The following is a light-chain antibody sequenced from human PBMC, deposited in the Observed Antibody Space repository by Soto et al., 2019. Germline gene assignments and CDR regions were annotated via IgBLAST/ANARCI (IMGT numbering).Light chain of an antibody. V-gene: IGKV4-1*01. J-gene: IGKJ1*01. CDR2: WAS. CDR1: QNILYSSNNKNY. Sequence: DIVMTQSPDSLAVSLGERATIDCKSSQNILYSSNNKNYLAWYQQKPGQSPRVLIYWASTRESGVPERFSGSGSGTDFSLTISSLQAEDVAVYYCHQYYSTPWTFGQGTKVDIK. CDR3: HQYYSTPWT.